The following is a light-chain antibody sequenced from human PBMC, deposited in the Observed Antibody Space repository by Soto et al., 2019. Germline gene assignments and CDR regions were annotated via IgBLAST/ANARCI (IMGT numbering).Light chain of an antibody. CDR1: SSDVGGYNY. Sequence: QSALTQPASVSGSPGQSITISCTGTSSDVGGYNYVSWFQHHPGKAPKLIIYEVSYRPSGVSNRFSGSKSGDTASLTISGLQAEDEADYYCSSFTHTITSYDFGNGTRSQS. CDR3: SSFTHTITSYD. J-gene: IGLJ1*01. CDR2: EVS. V-gene: IGLV2-14*01.